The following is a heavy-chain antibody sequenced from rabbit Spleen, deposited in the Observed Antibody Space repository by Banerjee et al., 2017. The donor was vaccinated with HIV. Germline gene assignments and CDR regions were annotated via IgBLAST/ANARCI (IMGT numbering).Heavy chain of an antibody. CDR3: ARYYIFYGMDL. CDR1: GFSFSDRDV. Sequence: QEQLVESGGGLVKPGGSLTLTCQASGFSFSDRDVMCWVRQAPGKGLEWIACMNTATGKAVYANWTKGRFASSKTSWTTVALQMTSLTVADTATYFCARYYIFYGMDLWGPGTLVTVS. V-gene: IGHV1S45*01. CDR2: MNTATGKA. J-gene: IGHJ6*01. D-gene: IGHD4-1*01.